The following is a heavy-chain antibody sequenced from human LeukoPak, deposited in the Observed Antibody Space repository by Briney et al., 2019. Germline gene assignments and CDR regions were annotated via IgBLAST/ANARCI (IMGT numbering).Heavy chain of an antibody. CDR1: GFTFSSHG. J-gene: IGHJ3*01. V-gene: IGHV3-23*01. Sequence: GGSLRLSCAASGFTFSSHGMSWVRQAPGKGLEWVSTISGSGDYTYYADSVKGRFTISRDNSKNTLYLQMNSLTTEDTAVYYCTTDPRYYDSSGSYYLVEAFDVWGQGTRVIVSS. CDR3: TTDPRYYDSSGSYYLVEAFDV. D-gene: IGHD3-22*01. CDR2: ISGSGDYT.